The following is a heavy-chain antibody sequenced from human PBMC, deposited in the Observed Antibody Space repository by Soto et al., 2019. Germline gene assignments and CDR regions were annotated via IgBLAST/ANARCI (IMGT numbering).Heavy chain of an antibody. J-gene: IGHJ6*02. CDR2: ISYDSTKT. CDR3: ARTTSAWSDFHYFSLHL. Sequence: QVQLVESGGGVVQPGRSLRLSCAASGFTFNSYGMHWVRQGPGNGLEWVAFISYDSTKTYYADSVKGRFTISRDNSNSALYVQMNRLTGEDTAVSYCARTTSAWSDFHYFSLHLWGQGTTVTVSS. V-gene: IGHV3-30*03. CDR1: GFTFNSYG. D-gene: IGHD4-17*01.